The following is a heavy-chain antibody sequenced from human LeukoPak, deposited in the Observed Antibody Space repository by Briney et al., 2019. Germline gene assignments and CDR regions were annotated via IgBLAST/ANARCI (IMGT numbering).Heavy chain of an antibody. CDR1: GFTFSSYW. J-gene: IGHJ4*02. CDR3: ARTTKEFDILTGYYFDY. Sequence: GGSLRLSCAASGFTFSSYWMSWVRQAPGKGLEWVANIKQDGSEKYYVDSVKGRFTISRDNSKNTLYLQMNSLRAEDTAVYYCARTTKEFDILTGYYFDYWGQGTLVTVSS. D-gene: IGHD3-9*01. V-gene: IGHV3-7*03. CDR2: IKQDGSEK.